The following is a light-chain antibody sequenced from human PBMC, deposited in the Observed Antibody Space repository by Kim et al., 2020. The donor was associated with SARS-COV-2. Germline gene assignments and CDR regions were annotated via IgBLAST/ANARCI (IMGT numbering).Light chain of an antibody. CDR3: QTWDSTSVV. CDR2: QDS. J-gene: IGLJ2*01. Sequence: SYELTQPPSVSVSPGQTASITCSGDQLGDKYACWYQQKSGQSPVLVMFQDSKRPSGIPERFSGSNSGNTATLTISGTQAMDEADYYCQTWDSTSVVFGG. V-gene: IGLV3-1*01. CDR1: QLGDKY.